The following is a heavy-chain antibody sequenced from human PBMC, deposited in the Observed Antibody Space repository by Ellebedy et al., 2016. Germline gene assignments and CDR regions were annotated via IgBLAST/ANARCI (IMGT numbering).Heavy chain of an antibody. CDR2: IDQDGSEK. J-gene: IGHJ4*02. Sequence: GGSLRLSXTASGLTFSGTWMNWVRQAPGKGLEWVANIDQDGSEKHYVDSVKGRFTISRDNAKSTLYLQMNGLRAEDTAVYYCSRDQDGMGGTSDYWGQGTLVTVSS. CDR1: GLTFSGTW. CDR3: SRDQDGMGGTSDY. V-gene: IGHV3-7*01. D-gene: IGHD1-26*01.